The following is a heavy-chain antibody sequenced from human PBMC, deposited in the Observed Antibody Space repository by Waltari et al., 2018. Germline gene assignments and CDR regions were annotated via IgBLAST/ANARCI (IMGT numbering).Heavy chain of an antibody. Sequence: EVQLVESGGGLVQPGGSLRLSCAASGFTVSSKYMSWVRQAPGKGLEWVSVIYSGGSTYYADSVKGRVTISRDNSKNTLYLQMNSLRIEDTAVYYCASPGRVIRGPFDYWGQGTLVTVSS. CDR2: IYSGGST. CDR3: ASPGRVIRGPFDY. CDR1: GFTVSSKY. V-gene: IGHV3-66*02. D-gene: IGHD3-10*01. J-gene: IGHJ4*02.